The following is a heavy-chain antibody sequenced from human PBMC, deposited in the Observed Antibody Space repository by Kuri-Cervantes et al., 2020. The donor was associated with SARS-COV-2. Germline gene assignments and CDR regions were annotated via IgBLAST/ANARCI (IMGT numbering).Heavy chain of an antibody. J-gene: IGHJ4*02. Sequence: GGSLSLTCAASGFSFTKYAMHWVRQAPGKGLEWVAVISYDGTNKYYADSVKGRFSISRDNSKNTLHLQMSSLRAEDTAVYYCVPDTVVVEAARIDYWGQGTLVTVSS. D-gene: IGHD2-2*01. CDR2: ISYDGTNK. V-gene: IGHV3-30*04. CDR1: GFSFTKYA. CDR3: VPDTVVVEAARIDY.